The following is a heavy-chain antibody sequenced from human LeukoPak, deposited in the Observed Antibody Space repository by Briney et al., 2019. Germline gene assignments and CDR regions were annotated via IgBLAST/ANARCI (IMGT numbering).Heavy chain of an antibody. CDR3: AKGGDTAMVTGH. Sequence: GRSLRLSCAASGFTFSSYAMHWVRQAPGKGLEWVAVISYDGSNKYYADSVKGRFTISRDNSKNTLYLQMNSLRAEDTAVYYCAKGGDTAMVTGHWGQGTLVTVSS. CDR2: ISYDGSNK. CDR1: GFTFSSYA. J-gene: IGHJ4*02. D-gene: IGHD5-18*01. V-gene: IGHV3-30-3*01.